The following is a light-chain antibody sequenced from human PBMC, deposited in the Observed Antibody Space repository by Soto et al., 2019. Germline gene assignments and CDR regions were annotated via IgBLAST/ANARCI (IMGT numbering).Light chain of an antibody. V-gene: IGKV4-1*01. CDR2: WAS. J-gene: IGKJ5*01. CDR3: QQYHSDPIT. Sequence: DIVMTQSPDSLAVSLGGRATISCKSSQSVLYTSNNKNYLSWYQQKPGQPPKLLIYWASTRESGVPDRFSGSGSGTDFTLTISSLQAEDVAVYYCQQYHSDPITFGQGTRLEIK. CDR1: QSVLYTSNNKNY.